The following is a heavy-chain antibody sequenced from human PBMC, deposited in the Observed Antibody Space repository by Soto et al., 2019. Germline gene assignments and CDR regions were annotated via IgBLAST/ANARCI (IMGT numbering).Heavy chain of an antibody. Sequence: QVQLVQSGAEVKKPGSSVTVSCKASGGTFSSYTISWVRQAPGQGLEWMGGIIPIFGTANYAQKFQGRVTITADESTGTAYMELRSLRPEDTAVYYCSRGNHRWLQLWYFDLWGRGTLVTVSS. D-gene: IGHD5-12*01. J-gene: IGHJ2*01. V-gene: IGHV1-69*12. CDR3: SRGNHRWLQLWYFDL. CDR2: IIPIFGTA. CDR1: GGTFSSYT.